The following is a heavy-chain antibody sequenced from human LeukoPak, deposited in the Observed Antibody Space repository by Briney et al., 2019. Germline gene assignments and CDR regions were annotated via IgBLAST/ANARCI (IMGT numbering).Heavy chain of an antibody. D-gene: IGHD3-3*01. V-gene: IGHV3-11*01. Sequence: GGSLRLSCAASGFTFSDYYMSWIRQAPGKGLERVSYISSSGSTIYYADSVKGRFTISRDNAKNSLYLQMNSLRAEDTAVYYCARVRREWLFPNYYYYGMDVWGQGTTVTVSS. CDR2: ISSSGSTI. J-gene: IGHJ6*02. CDR1: GFTFSDYY. CDR3: ARVRREWLFPNYYYYGMDV.